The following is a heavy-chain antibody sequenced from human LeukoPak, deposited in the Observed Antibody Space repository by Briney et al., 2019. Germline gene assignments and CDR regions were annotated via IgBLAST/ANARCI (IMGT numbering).Heavy chain of an antibody. Sequence: SETLSLTCTVSGGSISSYYWSWIRQPAGKGLEWIGRIYTSGSTNYNPSLKSRVTMSVDTSKNQFSLKLSSVTAADTAVYYCATQSGSGNYYYYGMDVWGQGTTVTVSS. J-gene: IGHJ6*02. V-gene: IGHV4-4*07. CDR3: ATQSGSGNYYYYGMDV. CDR2: IYTSGST. CDR1: GGSISSYY. D-gene: IGHD3-10*01.